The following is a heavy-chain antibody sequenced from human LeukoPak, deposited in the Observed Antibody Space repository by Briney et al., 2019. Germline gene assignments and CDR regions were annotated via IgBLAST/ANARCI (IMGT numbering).Heavy chain of an antibody. D-gene: IGHD4-17*01. V-gene: IGHV5-51*01. J-gene: IGHJ4*02. Sequence: GESLKISFKGSGYSFTTYWIGWVRQLPGKGLEGMGIVYPADSDTKYSPSFQGQVTISADKSISTAYLQWTSLQDSDTAMYYCATCNPYGDYEIFDYWGQGTLVTVSS. CDR2: VYPADSDT. CDR1: GYSFTTYW. CDR3: ATCNPYGDYEIFDY.